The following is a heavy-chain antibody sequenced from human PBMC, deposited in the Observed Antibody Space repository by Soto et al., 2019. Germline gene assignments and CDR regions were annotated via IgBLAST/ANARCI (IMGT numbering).Heavy chain of an antibody. J-gene: IGHJ6*03. CDR2: ISGSGGST. CDR3: AKGAARPHPYYYYYYMDV. Sequence: GGSLRLSCAASGFTFSSYAMSWVRQAPGKGLEWVPAISGSGGSTYYADSVKGRFTISRDNSKNTLYLQMNSLRAEDTAVYYCAKGAARPHPYYYYYYMDVWGKGTTVTVSS. D-gene: IGHD6-6*01. CDR1: GFTFSSYA. V-gene: IGHV3-23*01.